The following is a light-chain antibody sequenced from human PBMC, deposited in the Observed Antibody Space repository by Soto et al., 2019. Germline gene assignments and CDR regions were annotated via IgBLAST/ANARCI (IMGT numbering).Light chain of an antibody. Sequence: EIVLTQSPGTLSLSPGERATLSCRASQSVSSSYLAWYQQKPGQAPRVLIYAASSRATGIPDRFSGSGSGTEFTLTISRLEPEDFAVYFCQQYGNSPPNTFRQGTK. CDR2: AAS. CDR1: QSVSSSY. CDR3: QQYGNSPPNT. V-gene: IGKV3-20*01. J-gene: IGKJ2*01.